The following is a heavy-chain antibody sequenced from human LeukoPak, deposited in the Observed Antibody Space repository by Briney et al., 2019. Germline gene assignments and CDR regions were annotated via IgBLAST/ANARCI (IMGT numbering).Heavy chain of an antibody. D-gene: IGHD5-18*01. J-gene: IGHJ4*02. CDR1: GFNFSSYW. Sequence: PGGSLRLSCAASGFNFSSYWMSWVRQAPGKGLEWVANIKQDGSEKYYVDSVKGRFTISRDNAKNSLYLQMNSLRAEDTAVYYCARAWIQLWFEGATVGLLDYWGQGTLVSVSS. CDR2: IKQDGSEK. V-gene: IGHV3-7*01. CDR3: ARAWIQLWFEGATVGLLDY.